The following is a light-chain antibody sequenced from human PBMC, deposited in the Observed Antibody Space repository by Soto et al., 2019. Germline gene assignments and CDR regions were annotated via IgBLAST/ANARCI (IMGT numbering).Light chain of an antibody. CDR3: QQDHTYAYT. CDR1: QSISYT. V-gene: IGKV1-5*01. J-gene: IGKJ2*01. Sequence: DIQMTQSPSTLSASVGDRVTITCRASQSISYTLAWYQHKPGKAPKLLIYDASGLQSGVPSRFSGSGSGTEVTLTSSSRQPDDGATEYCQQDHTYAYTFGQGTKLEIK. CDR2: DAS.